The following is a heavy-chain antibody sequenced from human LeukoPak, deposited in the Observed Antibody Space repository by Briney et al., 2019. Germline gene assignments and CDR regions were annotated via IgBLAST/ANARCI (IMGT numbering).Heavy chain of an antibody. CDR2: ISSSSSYI. CDR1: GFTFSSYS. V-gene: IGHV3-21*01. CDR3: ARDCAYDFWSGYWTLPGDYYYYMDV. Sequence: GGSLRLSCAASGFTFSSYSMNWVRQAPGKGLEWVSSISSSSSYIYYADSVKGRFTISRDNAKNSLYLQMNSLRAEDTAVYYCARDCAYDFWSGYWTLPGDYYYYMDVWGKGTTVTVSS. J-gene: IGHJ6*03. D-gene: IGHD3-3*01.